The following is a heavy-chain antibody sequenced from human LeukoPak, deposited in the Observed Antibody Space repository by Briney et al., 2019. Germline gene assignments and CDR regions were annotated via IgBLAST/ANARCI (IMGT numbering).Heavy chain of an antibody. CDR3: ARGLGPRFNSGYSARRAFDI. Sequence: SETLSLTCAVYGGSFSGYYWSWIRQPPGKGLEWIGEINHSGSTNYNPSLKSRVTISVDTSKNQFSLKLSSATAADTAVYYCARGLGPRFNSGYSARRAFDIWGQGTMVTVSS. CDR2: INHSGST. CDR1: GGSFSGYY. J-gene: IGHJ3*02. D-gene: IGHD3-22*01. V-gene: IGHV4-34*01.